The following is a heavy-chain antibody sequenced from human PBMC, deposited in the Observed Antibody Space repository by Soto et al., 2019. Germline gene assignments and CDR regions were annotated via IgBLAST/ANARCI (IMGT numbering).Heavy chain of an antibody. CDR1: VDFG. D-gene: IGHD3-10*01. CDR3: ARGKYGSGRYYNAGPAFDI. J-gene: IGHJ3*02. V-gene: IGHV3-20*01. Sequence: VDFGVRRVRQKKKKGLEWVSGINWNGGSTGYADSVKGRFTISRDNAKNSLYLQMNSLRAEDTALYHCARGKYGSGRYYNAGPAFDIWGQGTMVTVS. CDR2: INWNGGST.